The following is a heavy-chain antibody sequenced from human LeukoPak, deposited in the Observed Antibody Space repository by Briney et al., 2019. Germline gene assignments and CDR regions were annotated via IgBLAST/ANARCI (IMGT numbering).Heavy chain of an antibody. Sequence: GGSLRLSCAASKFTFNTYAMHWVRQAPGKGLEWLAIISYDGDKESYADSVKGRFTISRDNSKNTLYLQMNSLRAEDTAVYYCAKDEFESSWYTFDYWGQGTLVTVSS. CDR2: ISYDGDKE. J-gene: IGHJ4*02. V-gene: IGHV3-30-3*02. CDR3: AKDEFESSWYTFDY. CDR1: KFTFNTYA. D-gene: IGHD6-13*01.